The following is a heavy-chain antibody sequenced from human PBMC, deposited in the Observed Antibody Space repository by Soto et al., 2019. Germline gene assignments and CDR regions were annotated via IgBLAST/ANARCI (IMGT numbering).Heavy chain of an antibody. D-gene: IGHD5-18*01. CDR1: GGSFSGYY. V-gene: IGHV4-34*01. CDR3: AVKRDRWRQGYYYYMDV. Sequence: SETLSLTCAVYGGSFSGYYWSWIRQPPGKGLEWIGEINHSGSTNYNPSLKSRVTISVDTSKNQFSLKLSSVTAADTAVYYCAVKRDRWRQGYYYYMDVWGKGTTVTVSS. CDR2: INHSGST. J-gene: IGHJ6*03.